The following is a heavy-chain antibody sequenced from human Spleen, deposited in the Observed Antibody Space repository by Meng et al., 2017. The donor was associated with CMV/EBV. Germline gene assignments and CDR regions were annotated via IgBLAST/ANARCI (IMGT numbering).Heavy chain of an antibody. Sequence: GESLKISCAASGFTFSSYAMSWVRQAPGKGLEWVSAISGSGGSTYYADSVKGRFTISRDNSKNTLYLQMNSLRAEDTAVYYCASHSSSWYRWFDPWGQGTLVTVSS. D-gene: IGHD6-13*01. CDR2: ISGSGGST. J-gene: IGHJ5*02. CDR3: ASHSSSWYRWFDP. V-gene: IGHV3-23*01. CDR1: GFTFSSYA.